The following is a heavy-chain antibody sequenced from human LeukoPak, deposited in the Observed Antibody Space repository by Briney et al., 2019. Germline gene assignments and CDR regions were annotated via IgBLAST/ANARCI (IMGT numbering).Heavy chain of an antibody. J-gene: IGHJ4*02. CDR1: GYTFNSYD. CDR2: ISTYNGNT. CDR3: ARVLRYDFWSAYYFDY. Sequence: ASVKVSCKASGYTFNSYDISWVRQAPGQGLEWMAWISTYNGNTNYALKVQGRATMTTDTSTSTAYMELRSLRSDDTALYYCARVLRYDFWSAYYFDYWGQGTLVTVSS. D-gene: IGHD3-3*01. V-gene: IGHV1-18*01.